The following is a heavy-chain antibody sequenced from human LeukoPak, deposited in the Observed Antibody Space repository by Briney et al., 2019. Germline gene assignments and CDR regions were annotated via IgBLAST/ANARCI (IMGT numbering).Heavy chain of an antibody. Sequence: GGSLRLSCVASGFTFEDYAMHWVRQAPGKGLQWVSLINWDGSSTYYADSVKGRFTISRDNTQNSLYLQMNRLRAEDTALCYCASSVALDYCGQGILVTVSS. CDR1: GFTFEDYA. V-gene: IGHV3-43D*03. D-gene: IGHD6-19*01. J-gene: IGHJ4*02. CDR2: INWDGSST. CDR3: ASSVALDY.